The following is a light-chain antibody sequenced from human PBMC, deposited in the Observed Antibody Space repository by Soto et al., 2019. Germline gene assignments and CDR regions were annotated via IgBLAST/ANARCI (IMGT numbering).Light chain of an antibody. CDR1: QSVSISY. Sequence: EIVLTQSPGTLSLSPGERATLSCRASQSVSISYLAWYQQKPGQAPRLLIYGASGRATGIPDRFSGSGSGKDFTLTISRLEPEDFAVYYCQQYGSSPPVTFGQGTRLEI. CDR2: GAS. CDR3: QQYGSSPPVT. V-gene: IGKV3-20*01. J-gene: IGKJ5*01.